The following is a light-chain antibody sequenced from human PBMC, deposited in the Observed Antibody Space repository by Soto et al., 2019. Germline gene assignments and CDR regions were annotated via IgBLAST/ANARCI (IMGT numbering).Light chain of an antibody. Sequence: LTQPASVSGSPGQSITSSCTGTSSDVGGNKYVSWYQQYPGKVPKLLINKVTNRPSGVSYRFSGSKSGNTASLTISALLAADEADYFCASSTSASLSVFGTGTTVTVL. CDR3: ASSTSASLSV. CDR2: KVT. V-gene: IGLV2-14*01. CDR1: SSDVGGNKY. J-gene: IGLJ1*01.